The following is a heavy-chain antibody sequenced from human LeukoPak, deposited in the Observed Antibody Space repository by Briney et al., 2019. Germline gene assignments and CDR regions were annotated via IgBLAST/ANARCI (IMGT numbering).Heavy chain of an antibody. J-gene: IGHJ4*02. V-gene: IGHV4-34*01. D-gene: IGHD3-22*01. CDR2: IYHNGNT. CDR3: ASQPLYDTSGYGQFDY. Sequence: PSETLSLTCAVCGGSFSGYYWSWIRQPPGKGLEWIGEIYHNGNTNYNPSLKSRVTISVDTSKNQFSLRLTSVTAADTALYYWASQPLYDTSGYGQFDYWGQGTLVTVSS. CDR1: GGSFSGYY.